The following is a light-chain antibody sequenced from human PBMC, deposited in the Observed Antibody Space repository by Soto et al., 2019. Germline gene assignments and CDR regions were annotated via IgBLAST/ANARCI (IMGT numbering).Light chain of an antibody. J-gene: IGKJ2*01. V-gene: IGKV1-39*01. CDR3: QQSYSTQYT. CDR1: QSISTY. CDR2: AAS. Sequence: DIQMTQSPSSLSASVGDRVTITCRASQSISTYLNWYQHKPEKAPKVLIYAASSLQSGVPSRFSGSGSGTDVNLTISSLQPEDCATYYCQQSYSTQYTFGQGTQLDIK.